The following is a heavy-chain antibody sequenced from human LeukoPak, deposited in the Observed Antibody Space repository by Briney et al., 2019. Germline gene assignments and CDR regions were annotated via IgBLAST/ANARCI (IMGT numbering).Heavy chain of an antibody. CDR2: INPSGGST. J-gene: IGHJ4*02. D-gene: IGHD2-2*01. Sequence: ASVKVSCKASGYTFTIYYMHWVRQAPGQGLEWMGIINPSGGSTSYAQKFQGGVTMTRDTSTSTVYMELSSLRSEDTAVYYCARDILSVVPAAITENWGQGTLVTVSS. CDR1: GYTFTIYY. V-gene: IGHV1-46*01. CDR3: ARDILSVVPAAITEN.